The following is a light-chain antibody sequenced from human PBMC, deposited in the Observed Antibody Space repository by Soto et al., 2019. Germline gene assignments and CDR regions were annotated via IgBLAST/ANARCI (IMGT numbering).Light chain of an antibody. J-gene: IGLJ1*01. Sequence: QSALTQPASVSGSPGQSITISCTGTSSDVGGYNYVSWYQQYPGRVPKLLIYKVSNRPSGISNRFSGSKSGNTAYLNISGLQAEDEADYFCTSPTPGSLYVFGSGTKLPVL. V-gene: IGLV2-14*01. CDR3: TSPTPGSLYV. CDR1: SSDVGGYNY. CDR2: KVS.